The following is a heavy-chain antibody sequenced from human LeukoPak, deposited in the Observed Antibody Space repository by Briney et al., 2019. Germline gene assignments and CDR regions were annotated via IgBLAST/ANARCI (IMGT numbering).Heavy chain of an antibody. V-gene: IGHV4-4*07. Sequence: SETLSLTCTVSGGSISSYYWSWIRQPAGKGLEWIGRIYTSGSTNYNPSLKSRVTMSVDTSKNQFSLKLSSVTAADTAVYYCARDKGYPPTSSWFDPWGQGTLVTVSS. J-gene: IGHJ5*02. D-gene: IGHD2-2*01. CDR2: IYTSGST. CDR3: ARDKGYPPTSSWFDP. CDR1: GGSISSYY.